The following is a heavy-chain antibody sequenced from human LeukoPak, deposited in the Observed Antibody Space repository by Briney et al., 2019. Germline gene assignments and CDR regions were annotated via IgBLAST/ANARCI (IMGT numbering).Heavy chain of an antibody. D-gene: IGHD3-10*01. CDR3: AREASMVRGVGFDI. Sequence: SETLSLTCTVSGGSISSSSYYWGWIRQPPGKGLEWIGSIYYSGSTSYNPSLKSRVTISVGTSKNQFSLRLSSVTAADTAVYYCAREASMVRGVGFDIWGQGTMVTVSS. J-gene: IGHJ3*02. CDR1: GGSISSSSYY. V-gene: IGHV4-39*07. CDR2: IYYSGST.